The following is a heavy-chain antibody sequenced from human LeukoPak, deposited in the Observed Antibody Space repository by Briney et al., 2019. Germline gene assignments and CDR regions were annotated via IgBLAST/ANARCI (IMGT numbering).Heavy chain of an antibody. J-gene: IGHJ4*02. D-gene: IGHD3-10*01. V-gene: IGHV3-23*01. CDR1: GFTVSSNY. Sequence: QSGGSLRLSCAASGFTVSSNYMSWVRQAPGKGLEWVSAISGSGGSTYYADSVKGRFTISRDNSKNTLYLQMNSLRAEDTAVYYCAKKSGDMVRGVIIVFDYWGQGTLVTVSS. CDR3: AKKSGDMVRGVIIVFDY. CDR2: ISGSGGST.